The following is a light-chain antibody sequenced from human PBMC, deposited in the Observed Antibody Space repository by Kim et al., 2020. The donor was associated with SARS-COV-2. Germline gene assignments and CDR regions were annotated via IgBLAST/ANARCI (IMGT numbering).Light chain of an antibody. CDR3: NARDSSGNLYL. V-gene: IGLV3-19*01. CDR1: SLRSYY. CDR2: GKN. Sequence: SSELTQDPAVSVALGQTVRITCQGDSLRSYYASWYQQKPGQAPVLVIYGKNNRPSGIPDRFSGSSSGHTASLTITGAQAEDEADYYCNARDSSGNLYLFG. J-gene: IGLJ1*01.